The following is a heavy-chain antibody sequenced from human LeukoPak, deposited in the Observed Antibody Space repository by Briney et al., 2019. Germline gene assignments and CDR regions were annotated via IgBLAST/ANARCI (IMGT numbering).Heavy chain of an antibody. Sequence: SETLSLTCTVSGGSISSYYWSWIRQPPGKGLEWIGYVYYSGSTNYNPSLKSRVTISVDTSKNQFSLKLSSVTAADTAVYYCARSGEGFFDPWGQGTLVTVSS. D-gene: IGHD4-17*01. V-gene: IGHV4-59*01. CDR1: GGSISSYY. J-gene: IGHJ5*02. CDR3: ARSGEGFFDP. CDR2: VYYSGST.